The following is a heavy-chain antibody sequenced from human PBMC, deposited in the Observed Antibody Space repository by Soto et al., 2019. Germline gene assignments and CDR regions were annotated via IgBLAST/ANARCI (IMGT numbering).Heavy chain of an antibody. V-gene: IGHV2-5*02. Sequence: QITLKESGPTLVKPTQTLTLTCTFSGFSLSTSGVGVGWIRQPPGKALEWLALIYWDDDKRYSPSLKSRLTITKDTSKNPVVLTMTNMDPVDTATYYCAHMPYYDSSGYPFGYWGQGTLVTVSS. CDR3: AHMPYYDSSGYPFGY. CDR2: IYWDDDK. J-gene: IGHJ4*02. D-gene: IGHD3-22*01. CDR1: GFSLSTSGVG.